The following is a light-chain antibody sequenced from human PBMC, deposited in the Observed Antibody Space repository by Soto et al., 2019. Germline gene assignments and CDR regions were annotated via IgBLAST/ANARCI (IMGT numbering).Light chain of an antibody. Sequence: QSVLTQPPSASGSPGQSVTISCTGTSKDVGGYNDVSWYQQHPGKAPKLIIYEVSKRPSGVPDRFSGSKSGNTASLTVSGLQAEDEADYYCSSFAGRTPYVLGTGTKVTVL. J-gene: IGLJ1*01. V-gene: IGLV2-8*01. CDR1: SKDVGGYND. CDR3: SSFAGRTPYV. CDR2: EVS.